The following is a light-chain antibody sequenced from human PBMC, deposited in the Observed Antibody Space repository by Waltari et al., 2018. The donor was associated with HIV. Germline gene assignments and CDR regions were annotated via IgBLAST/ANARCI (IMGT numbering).Light chain of an antibody. J-gene: IGLJ1*01. CDR3: HSADGSATYV. Sequence: SYELTQPPSVSVSPGQTARITCSGDALPKQYVYWYQQNPGQAPVLGIYKDTERPAGIPELFSCASSGTTVTLTISGVQAEDEADYYCHSADGSATYVFGTGTKVTVL. V-gene: IGLV3-25*03. CDR1: ALPKQY. CDR2: KDT.